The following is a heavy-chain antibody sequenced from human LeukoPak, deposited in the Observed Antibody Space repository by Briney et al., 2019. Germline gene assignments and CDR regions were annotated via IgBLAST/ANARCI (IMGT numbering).Heavy chain of an antibody. Sequence: GGSLRLSCAPSGFTFSSYWMTWVRQAAGKGREWVANIKRDGGEIYYVDSVKGRFTISKDNAKNSLYLQMTSLRAEDTAVYYCARVVDGCSFDYWGEGTLVTVSS. CDR1: GFTFSSYW. CDR2: IKRDGGEI. D-gene: IGHD3-10*01. V-gene: IGHV3-7*01. CDR3: ARVVDGCSFDY. J-gene: IGHJ4*02.